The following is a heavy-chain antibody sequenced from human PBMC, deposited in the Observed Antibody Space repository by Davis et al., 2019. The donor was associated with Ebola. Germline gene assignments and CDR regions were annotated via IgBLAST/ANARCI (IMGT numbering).Heavy chain of an antibody. CDR2: ISAYNGNT. CDR3: ARSPTVTAFGYYYYMDV. D-gene: IGHD4-17*01. Sequence: ASVKVSCKASGYTFTSYGISWVRQAPGQGLEWMGWISAYNGNTNYAQKLQGRVTMTTDTSTSTAYMELRSLRSDDTAVYYCARSPTVTAFGYYYYMDVWGKGTTVTVSS. CDR1: GYTFTSYG. J-gene: IGHJ6*03. V-gene: IGHV1-18*04.